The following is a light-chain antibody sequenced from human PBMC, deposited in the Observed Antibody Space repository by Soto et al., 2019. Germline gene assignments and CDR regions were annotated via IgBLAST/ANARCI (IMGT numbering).Light chain of an antibody. J-gene: IGLJ1*01. CDR3: AAWDDSLNAYV. V-gene: IGLV1-44*01. CDR2: SNN. CDR1: SSNIGSNT. Sequence: QSALSQPLSASGTPGQRVTISCSGSSSNIGSNTVNWYQQLPGTAPKPLIYSNNERPSGVPDRFSGPKSGTSASLAISGLQSEDEADFYCAAWDDSLNAYVVGTGTKVTVL.